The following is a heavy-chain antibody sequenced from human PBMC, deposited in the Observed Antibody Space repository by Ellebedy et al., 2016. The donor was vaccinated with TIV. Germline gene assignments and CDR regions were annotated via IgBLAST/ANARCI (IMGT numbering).Heavy chain of an antibody. CDR1: GGSVSGYY. Sequence: MPSETLSLTCTVYGGSVSGYYWTWIRQPTGKGLEWIGEVNDRGITNYNPSHKSRVAISLDIFKDQFSLKLDSVTAADTAVYYCASDVFWSDGLDVWGQGTTVIVSS. V-gene: IGHV4-34*01. CDR2: VNDRGIT. CDR3: ASDVFWSDGLDV. J-gene: IGHJ6*02. D-gene: IGHD1-1*01.